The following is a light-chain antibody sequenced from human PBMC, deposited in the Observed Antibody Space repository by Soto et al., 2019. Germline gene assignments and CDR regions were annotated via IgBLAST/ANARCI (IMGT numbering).Light chain of an antibody. CDR3: QQYNTWLWT. CDR1: QSVNAN. J-gene: IGKJ1*01. Sequence: EVVMTQSPATRSVSPGERATLSCRASQSVNANLAWYQQKPGQAPRLLIHGASNRATGIPARLSGSGFGTEFILTLSSLKSEDFAVYYCQQYNTWLWTFGQGTKVEI. CDR2: GAS. V-gene: IGKV3-15*01.